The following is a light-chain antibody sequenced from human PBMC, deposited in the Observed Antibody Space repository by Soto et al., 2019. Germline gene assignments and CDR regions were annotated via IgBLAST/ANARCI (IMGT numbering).Light chain of an antibody. V-gene: IGKV1-27*01. CDR1: QGISSY. CDR3: QKYNRAPPT. CDR2: AAS. Sequence: DIQMTQSPSSLSASVGDRVTITCRASQGISSYLAWYQQRPGKVPKLLIYAASTLQSGVPSRFSGSGSGTDFTLTISSLQPEDVATYYCQKYNRAPPTFGGGTKLEIK. J-gene: IGKJ4*01.